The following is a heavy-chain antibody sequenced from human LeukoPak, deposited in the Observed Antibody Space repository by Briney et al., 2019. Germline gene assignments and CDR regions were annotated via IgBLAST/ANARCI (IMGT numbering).Heavy chain of an antibody. CDR2: IIPIFGTA. CDR3: ARDSHYYDSSGYWFEH. D-gene: IGHD3-22*01. J-gene: IGHJ1*01. V-gene: IGHV1-69*05. Sequence: SVKVSCKASGGTFSSYAISWVRQAPGQGLEWMGRIIPIFGTANYAQKFQGRVTTTTDESTSTAYMELSSLRSEDTAVYYCARDSHYYDSSGYWFEHWGQGTLVTVSS. CDR1: GGTFSSYA.